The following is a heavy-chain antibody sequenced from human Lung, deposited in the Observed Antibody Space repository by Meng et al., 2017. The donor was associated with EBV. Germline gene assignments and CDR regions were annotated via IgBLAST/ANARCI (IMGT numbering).Heavy chain of an antibody. J-gene: IGHJ4*02. Sequence: GWGLGLVIPSVTLSLTGAVSGGSIIIGNWCGWARKSPGKGLEWIGEIHHSGRTNYNPSLKSRITMSLDKPKNQFSLKLGSVTAADTAVYYCARDSDSAYSLGYWGQGTLVTVSS. CDR3: ARDSDSAYSLGY. D-gene: IGHD2-21*01. CDR2: IHHSGRT. CDR1: GGSIIIGNW. V-gene: IGHV4-4*02.